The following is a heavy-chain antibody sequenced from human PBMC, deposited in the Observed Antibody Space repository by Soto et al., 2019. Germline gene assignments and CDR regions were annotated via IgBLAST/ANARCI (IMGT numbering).Heavy chain of an antibody. J-gene: IGHJ6*02. CDR2: IIPIFGTA. Sequence: QVQLVQSGAEVKKPGSSVKVSCKASGGTFSSSAISWVRQAPGQGLEWMGGIIPIFGTANYAQKFQGRVTITADKSTSTAYMELSSLRSEDTAVYYCARDNSSSRVLGPYYYYYGMDVWGQGTTVTVSS. CDR3: ARDNSSSRVLGPYYYYYGMDV. CDR1: GGTFSSSA. D-gene: IGHD6-6*01. V-gene: IGHV1-69*06.